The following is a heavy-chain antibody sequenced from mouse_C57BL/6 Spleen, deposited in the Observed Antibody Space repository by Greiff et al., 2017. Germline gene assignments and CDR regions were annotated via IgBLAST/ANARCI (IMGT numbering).Heavy chain of an antibody. CDR3: APLYGVYAMDY. J-gene: IGHJ4*01. Sequence: VQLQQSGPELVKPGDSVKISCKASGYSFTGYFMNWVMQSHGKSLEWIGRINPYNGDTFYNQKFKGKATLTVDKSSSTAHMELRSLTSEDSAVXYCAPLYGVYAMDYWGQGTSVTVSS. V-gene: IGHV1-20*01. D-gene: IGHD1-1*01. CDR2: INPYNGDT. CDR1: GYSFTGYF.